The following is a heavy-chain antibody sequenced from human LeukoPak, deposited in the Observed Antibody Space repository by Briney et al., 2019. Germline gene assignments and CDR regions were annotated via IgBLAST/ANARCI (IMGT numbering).Heavy chain of an antibody. CDR1: GGTFSSYA. Sequence: SVKVSCKASGGTFSSYAISWVRQAPGQGLEWMGRIIPILGIANYAQKFQGRVTITADKSTSTAYMELSSLRSEDTAVYYCARHYGANRDAFDIWGQGTMVTVSS. J-gene: IGHJ3*02. CDR3: ARHYGANRDAFDI. V-gene: IGHV1-69*04. D-gene: IGHD4-17*01. CDR2: IIPILGIA.